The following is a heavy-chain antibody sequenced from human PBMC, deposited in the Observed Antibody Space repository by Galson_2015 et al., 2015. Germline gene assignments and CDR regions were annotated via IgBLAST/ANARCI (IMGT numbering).Heavy chain of an antibody. V-gene: IGHV3-30-3*01. CDR2: ISYDGSTK. D-gene: IGHD4-17*01. Sequence: SLRLSCAASGFTFTSYSIHWVRQAPGTGLEWVAVISYDGSTKYYADSVKGRFTISRDNSKNTLDLQMNSLRADDTAVYYCARDRGMSAVTTVIYWYFDLWGRGTLVTVSS. CDR3: ARDRGMSAVTTVIYWYFDL. J-gene: IGHJ2*01. CDR1: GFTFTSYS.